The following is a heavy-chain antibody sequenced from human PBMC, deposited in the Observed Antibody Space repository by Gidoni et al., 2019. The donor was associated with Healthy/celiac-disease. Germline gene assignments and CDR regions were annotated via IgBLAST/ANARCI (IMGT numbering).Heavy chain of an antibody. D-gene: IGHD3-10*01. J-gene: IGHJ4*02. Sequence: EVQLVESGGGLVQPGGSLRLSGAASGFTFSTYEMNWVRQAPGKGLEWVSYISSSGSTIYYADSVKGRFTISRDNAKNSLYLQMNSLRAEDTAVYYCARKVRGVIRGVDYWGQGTLVTVSS. CDR2: ISSSGSTI. CDR1: GFTFSTYE. CDR3: ARKVRGVIRGVDY. V-gene: IGHV3-48*03.